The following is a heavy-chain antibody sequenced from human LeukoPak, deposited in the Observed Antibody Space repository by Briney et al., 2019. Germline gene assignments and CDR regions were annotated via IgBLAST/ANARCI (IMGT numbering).Heavy chain of an antibody. CDR1: GGSFGGYY. D-gene: IGHD3-10*01. V-gene: IGHV4-34*01. J-gene: IGHJ4*02. Sequence: PSETLSLTCAVYGGSFGGYYWRWIRQPAGKVMEWIGEINHSRSTNYNPSLKSRVTISVDTSKNQFSLKLSSVTAADTAVYYCARTPMVRGVPKFDYWGQGTLVTVSS. CDR2: INHSRST. CDR3: ARTPMVRGVPKFDY.